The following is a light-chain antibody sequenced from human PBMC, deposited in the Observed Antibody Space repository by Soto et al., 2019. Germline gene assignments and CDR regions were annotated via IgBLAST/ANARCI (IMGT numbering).Light chain of an antibody. CDR3: QQYDSSPRT. CDR1: QSVSSSY. J-gene: IGKJ1*01. CDR2: RTS. Sequence: EIVFTQSPVTLSLSPGERATLSCRASQSVSSSYLAWYQQKPGQAPRLLIYRTSNRATGIPDRFSGSGSGTDFTLTISRLEPEDFAVYWCQQYDSSPRTFGQGTKVDIK. V-gene: IGKV3-20*01.